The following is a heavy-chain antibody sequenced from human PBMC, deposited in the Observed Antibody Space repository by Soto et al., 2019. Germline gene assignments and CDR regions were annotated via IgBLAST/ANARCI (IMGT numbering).Heavy chain of an antibody. CDR3: ARGRPQGQQLVHNWFDP. CDR2: IYHSGST. CDR1: GGSVRSSNW. D-gene: IGHD6-13*01. Sequence: SETLSLTCAVSGGSVRSSNWWSWVRQPPGKGLEWIGEIYHSGSTNYNPSLKSRVTISVDKSKNQFSLKLSSVTAADTAVYYCARGRPQGQQLVHNWFDPWGQGTLVTVSS. J-gene: IGHJ5*02. V-gene: IGHV4-4*02.